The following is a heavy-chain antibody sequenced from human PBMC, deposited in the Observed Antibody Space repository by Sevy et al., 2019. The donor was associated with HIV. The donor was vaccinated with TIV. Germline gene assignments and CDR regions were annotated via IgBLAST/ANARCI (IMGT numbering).Heavy chain of an antibody. CDR3: SGLQSWGGRCHTFGS. CDR2: INYIDRYI. Sequence: GGSLRLSCAASGFTFSSYEMNWVRQAPGKGLEWVSSINYIDRYIKYADSVRGRFTISRDNPKNSVSLRMNSLRDDENAMVLWSGLQSWGGRCHTFGSWGQGTLVTVSS. D-gene: IGHD3-16*01. CDR1: GFTFSSYE. J-gene: IGHJ4*02. V-gene: IGHV3-21*06.